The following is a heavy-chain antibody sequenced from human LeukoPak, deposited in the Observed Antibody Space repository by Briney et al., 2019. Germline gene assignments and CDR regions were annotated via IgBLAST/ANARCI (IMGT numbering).Heavy chain of an antibody. CDR2: VGGRGSA. CDR3: ARDRSGSYFPPNGFDI. CDR1: GGSISSGDYY. D-gene: IGHD3-10*01. J-gene: IGHJ3*02. V-gene: IGHV3-23*01. Sequence: ETLSLTCTVSGGSISSGDYYWSWVRQAPGKGLEWVSTVGGRGSAYFADSVKGRFTSSRDNSKNTLFLQMNSLRADDTAVYYCARDRSGSYFPPNGFDIWGQGTMVTVSS.